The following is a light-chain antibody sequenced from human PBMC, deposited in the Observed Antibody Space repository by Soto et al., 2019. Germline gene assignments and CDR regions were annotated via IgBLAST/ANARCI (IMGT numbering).Light chain of an antibody. J-gene: IGKJ2*01. Sequence: EIVLTQSPGTLSLSPGERATLSCRASQSVSSSYLAWYQQKPGQAPRLLIYGASSRATGIPDRFSGSGSGTDFTLTISRLEPEDFAVYYCQQYGISPGFGQGTKLEIK. V-gene: IGKV3-20*01. CDR1: QSVSSSY. CDR3: QQYGISPG. CDR2: GAS.